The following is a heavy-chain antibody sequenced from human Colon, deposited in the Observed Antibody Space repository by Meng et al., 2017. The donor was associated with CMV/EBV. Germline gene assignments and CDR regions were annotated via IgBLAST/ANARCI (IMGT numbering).Heavy chain of an antibody. CDR2: ISAYNGNT. V-gene: IGHV1-18*01. Sequence: YTCPSYGISWVRQAPGQGLEWMGWISAYNGNTNYAQKLQGRVTMTTDTSTSTAYMELRSLRSDDTAVYYCARDQGIVVVPAAIERFDYWGQGTLVTVSS. D-gene: IGHD2-2*02. CDR3: ARDQGIVVVPAAIERFDY. J-gene: IGHJ4*02. CDR1: YTCPSYG.